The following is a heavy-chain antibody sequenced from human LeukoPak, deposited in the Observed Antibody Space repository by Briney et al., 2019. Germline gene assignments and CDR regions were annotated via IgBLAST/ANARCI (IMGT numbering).Heavy chain of an antibody. V-gene: IGHV1-18*01. Sequence: GASVKVSCKASGYTFTSYAMNWVRQAPGQGLEWMGWISAYNGNTNYAQKLQGRVTMTTDTSTSTAYMELRSLRSDDTAVYYCARLVCGGSCYIRSNWFDPWGQGTLVTVSS. CDR1: GYTFTSYA. D-gene: IGHD2-15*01. J-gene: IGHJ5*02. CDR2: ISAYNGNT. CDR3: ARLVCGGSCYIRSNWFDP.